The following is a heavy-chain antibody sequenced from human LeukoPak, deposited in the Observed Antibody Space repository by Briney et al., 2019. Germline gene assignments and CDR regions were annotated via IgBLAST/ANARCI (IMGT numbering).Heavy chain of an antibody. J-gene: IGHJ3*02. CDR2: INPNSGGT. D-gene: IGHD3-3*01. CDR3: ARDRRYDLGNTFDI. CDR1: GYTFTGYY. Sequence: ASVKVSCKASGYTFTGYYMHWVRQAPGQGLEWMGWINPNSGGTNYAQKFQGRVTMTRDTSISTAYMELSGLRSDDTAVYYCARDRRYDLGNTFDIWGQGTMVTVSS. V-gene: IGHV1-2*02.